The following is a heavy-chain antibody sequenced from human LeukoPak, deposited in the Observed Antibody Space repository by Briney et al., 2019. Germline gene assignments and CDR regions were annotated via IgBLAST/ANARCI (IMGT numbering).Heavy chain of an antibody. Sequence: GGSLRLSCAAAGFTFTAYWMSWVRQAPGKGLEWVANIKQDGSEKYYVDSVKGRFTSSRDNAKNSLYLQMNSLRAEDTAVYYCARDFYGDYALSAFDIWGQGTMVTVSS. CDR3: ARDFYGDYALSAFDI. J-gene: IGHJ3*02. CDR2: IKQDGSEK. CDR1: GFTFTAYW. D-gene: IGHD4-17*01. V-gene: IGHV3-7*01.